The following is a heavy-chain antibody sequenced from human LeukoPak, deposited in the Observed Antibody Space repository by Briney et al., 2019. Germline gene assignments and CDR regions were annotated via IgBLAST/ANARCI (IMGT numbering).Heavy chain of an antibody. CDR2: IRTDGNNA. Sequence: PGGSLRLSCAASDFTVSGNYMSWVRQAPGKGLVWVSHIRTDGNNAIYADSVKGRFTISRDNARNTLYLQMNGLRAEDTAVYYCARPRGYDTRDFDHWGQGALVTVSS. CDR1: DFTVSGNY. CDR3: ARPRGYDTRDFDH. D-gene: IGHD3-22*01. V-gene: IGHV3-74*01. J-gene: IGHJ4*02.